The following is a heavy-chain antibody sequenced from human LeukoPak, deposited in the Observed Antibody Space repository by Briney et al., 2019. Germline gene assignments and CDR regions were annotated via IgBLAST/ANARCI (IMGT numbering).Heavy chain of an antibody. J-gene: IGHJ3*01. Sequence: PSETLSLTCSVSGGSVSSGRFYWTWIRQPPGKGLEWIGYIYYSGSTNYNPSLNSRVSISVDTSKNQFSLTMTSVTAADTAVYYCARGLGGYYDAFDLWGQGTMVTVSS. CDR1: GGSVSSGRFY. CDR2: IYYSGST. D-gene: IGHD5-12*01. CDR3: ARGLGGYYDAFDL. V-gene: IGHV4-61*01.